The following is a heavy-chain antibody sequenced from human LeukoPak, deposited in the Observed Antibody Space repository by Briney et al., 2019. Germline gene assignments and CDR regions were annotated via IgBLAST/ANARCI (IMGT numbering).Heavy chain of an antibody. Sequence: SETLSLTCAVYGGSFSGYYWSWIRQPPGKGLEWIGEIYHSGSTNYNPSLKSRVTISVDTSKNQFSLKLSSVTAADTAVYYCADGGATSYFDYWGQGTLVTVSS. V-gene: IGHV4-34*01. J-gene: IGHJ4*02. CDR3: ADGGATSYFDY. D-gene: IGHD1-26*01. CDR2: IYHSGST. CDR1: GGSFSGYY.